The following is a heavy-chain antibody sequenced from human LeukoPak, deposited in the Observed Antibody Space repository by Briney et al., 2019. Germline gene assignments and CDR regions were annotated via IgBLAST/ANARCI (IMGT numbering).Heavy chain of an antibody. V-gene: IGHV3-15*04. CDR3: TTYGSGRKFDY. J-gene: IGHJ4*02. Sequence: PGWSLRLSCAASGFRFSDAGMSWVRQIQGKGLEWVGRIESKTDVGTTDYAGPVKGKFTISRDDSTNTLYLQINSLKSEDAAVYYCTTYGSGRKFDYWGQGILVTVCS. CDR1: GFRFSDAG. CDR2: IESKTDVGTT. D-gene: IGHD3-10*01.